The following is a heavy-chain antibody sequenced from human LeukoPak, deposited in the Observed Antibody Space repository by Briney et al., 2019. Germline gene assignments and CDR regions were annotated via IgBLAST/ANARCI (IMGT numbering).Heavy chain of an antibody. V-gene: IGHV5-51*01. CDR2: IYPGDSDT. D-gene: IGHD1-26*01. CDR3: ARRRYQVELNAFDI. J-gene: IGHJ3*02. Sequence: GASLQISCRGSGSRFTSYWIGWVRPMPGKGLEWMGIIYPGDSDTRYSPSFQGQVTISADKSITTAYLQWSSLKASDTAIYYCARRRYQVELNAFDIWGQGTMVTVSS. CDR1: GSRFTSYW.